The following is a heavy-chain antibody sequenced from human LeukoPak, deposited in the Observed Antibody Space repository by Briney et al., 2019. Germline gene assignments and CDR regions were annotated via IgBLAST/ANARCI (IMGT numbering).Heavy chain of an antibody. J-gene: IGHJ3*02. CDR3: ARKYCSSISCFYGYDI. CDR2: ISYGGST. D-gene: IGHD2-2*01. V-gene: IGHV4-34*01. CDR1: TESFSGYH. Sequence: PSETLSLTCAVYTESFSGYHWSWIRQAPGKGLEWIGEISYGGSTNYNPSLESRVTISVDTSKNQFSLKLSSVTAADTALYFCARKYCSSISCFYGYDIWGQGTKVTVSS.